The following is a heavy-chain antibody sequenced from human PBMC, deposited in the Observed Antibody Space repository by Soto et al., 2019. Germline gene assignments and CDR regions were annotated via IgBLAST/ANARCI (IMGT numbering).Heavy chain of an antibody. CDR3: ARDRYFVGVGYHYESAY. D-gene: IGHD3-22*01. CDR2: IIPIFRSA. J-gene: IGHJ4*02. CDR1: GGDFINYG. V-gene: IGHV1-69*01. Sequence: QVQLVQSGAEVKKPGSSVKVSCKASGGDFINYGISWVRQAPGQGLEWMGGIIPIFRSANYAQKFQGRVTIAAQESTITAYMELTTLTSEDTAVYYCARDRYFVGVGYHYESAYWGQGTLVTVSS.